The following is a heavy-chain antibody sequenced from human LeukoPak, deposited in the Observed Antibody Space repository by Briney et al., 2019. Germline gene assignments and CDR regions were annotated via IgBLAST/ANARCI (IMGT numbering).Heavy chain of an antibody. J-gene: IGHJ4*02. V-gene: IGHV4-4*07. CDR3: ARDIVGNYYDSSGQDY. D-gene: IGHD3-22*01. CDR2: IYSSGST. CDR1: GGSISDSY. Sequence: PSETLSLTCTVSGGSISDSYWSWLRQPAGKGLEWIGRIYSSGSTNYNSSLKSRVTISVDTSKNQFSLKLSSVTAAETAVYYCARDIVGNYYDSSGQDYWGQGTLVTVSS.